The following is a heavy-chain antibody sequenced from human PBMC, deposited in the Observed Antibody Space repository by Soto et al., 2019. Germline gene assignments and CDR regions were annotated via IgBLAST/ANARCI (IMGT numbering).Heavy chain of an antibody. CDR2: ILYDGSNK. Sequence: HPGGSLRLSCAASGFTFSSYGMHWVRQAPGKGLEWVASILYDGSNKYYADSVKGRFTISRDNSKNTLYLQMNSLRAEDTAVYYCAKEGDSAVVGTFWLSYWGQGTLVTVSS. CDR1: GFTFSSYG. CDR3: AKEGDSAVVGTFWLSY. D-gene: IGHD6-19*01. J-gene: IGHJ4*02. V-gene: IGHV3-30*18.